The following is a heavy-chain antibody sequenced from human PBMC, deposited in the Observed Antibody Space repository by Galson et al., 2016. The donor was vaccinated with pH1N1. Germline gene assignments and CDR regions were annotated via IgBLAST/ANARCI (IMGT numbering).Heavy chain of an antibody. CDR1: GYTFTSYA. Sequence: SVKVSCKASGYTFTSYAIHWVRQAPGQRLEWMGWINTGSGYTKYSQKSHDRITITKDTSASTVYLELSSLRSEDTAVYYCGRDGLTMITFGVPGNYFDYWGQGTLVTVSS. J-gene: IGHJ4*02. CDR2: INTGSGYT. V-gene: IGHV1-3*04. CDR3: GRDGLTMITFGVPGNYFDY. D-gene: IGHD3-16*01.